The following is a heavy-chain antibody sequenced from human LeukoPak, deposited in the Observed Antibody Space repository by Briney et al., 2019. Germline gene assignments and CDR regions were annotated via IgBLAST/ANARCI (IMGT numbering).Heavy chain of an antibody. V-gene: IGHV4-59*01. CDR3: ARGQIAGAGTVDYGMDV. CDR2: IYYSGST. J-gene: IGHJ6*04. CDR1: GGSISSYY. Sequence: SETLSLTCTVSGGSISSYYWSWIRQPPGKGLEWIGYIYYSGSTNYNPSLKSRVTISVDTSKNQFSLKLSSVTAADTAVYYCARGQIAGAGTVDYGMDVWGKGTTVTVSS. D-gene: IGHD6-19*01.